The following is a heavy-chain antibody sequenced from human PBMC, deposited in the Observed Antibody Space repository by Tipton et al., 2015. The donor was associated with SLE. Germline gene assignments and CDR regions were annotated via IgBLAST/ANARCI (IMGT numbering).Heavy chain of an antibody. J-gene: IGHJ4*02. CDR2: ITNSGNT. Sequence: TLSLTCTVSGVSISGSSYYWDWIRQPPGKGPEWIGRITNSGNTYYNPSLASRVTISLDTSKNQFSLKMTSVTAADTAVYFCARHGPLGYYFDYWGPGTLVTVSS. CDR1: GVSISGSSYY. CDR3: ARHGPLGYYFDY. D-gene: IGHD3-22*01. V-gene: IGHV4-39*07.